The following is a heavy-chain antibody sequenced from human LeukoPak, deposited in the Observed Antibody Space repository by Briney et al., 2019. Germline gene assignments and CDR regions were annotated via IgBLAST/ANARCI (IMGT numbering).Heavy chain of an antibody. CDR3: AKDRCSTSCYSGYYYMDV. CDR1: GFRFNDYG. CDR2: IRYDGSNK. V-gene: IGHV3-30*02. J-gene: IGHJ6*03. D-gene: IGHD2-2*02. Sequence: GGSLRLSCAASGFRFNDYGMHWVRQAPGKGLEWVAFIRYDGSNKYYADSVKGRFTISRDNSKNTLYLQMNSLRAEDTAVYYCAKDRCSTSCYSGYYYMDVWGKGTTVTVSS.